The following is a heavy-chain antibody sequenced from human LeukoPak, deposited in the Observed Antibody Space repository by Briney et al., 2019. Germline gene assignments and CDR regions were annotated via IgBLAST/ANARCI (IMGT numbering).Heavy chain of an antibody. CDR3: ARDNGGSGSYYTPYFDY. D-gene: IGHD3-10*01. J-gene: IGHJ4*02. Sequence: ASVKVFCKASGYTFTSYAMNWVRQAPGQGLEWMGWINTNTGNPTYAQGFTGRFVFSLDTSVSTAYLRISSLKAEDTAVYYCARDNGGSGSYYTPYFDYWGQGTLVTVSS. CDR1: GYTFTSYA. V-gene: IGHV7-4-1*02. CDR2: INTNTGNP.